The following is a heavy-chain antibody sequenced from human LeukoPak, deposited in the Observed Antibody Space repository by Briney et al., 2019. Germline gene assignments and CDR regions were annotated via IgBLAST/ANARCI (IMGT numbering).Heavy chain of an antibody. Sequence: ASVKVSCKASGYTFTSYDINWVRQATGQGLEWMGWMNPNSGNTGYAQKFQGRVTMTRNTSISTAYMELSSLRSEDMAVYYCARAFFHPRYCSGGSCYPPPLGYWGQGTLVTVSS. CDR1: GYTFTSYD. D-gene: IGHD2-15*01. J-gene: IGHJ4*02. CDR3: ARAFFHPRYCSGGSCYPPPLGY. CDR2: MNPNSGNT. V-gene: IGHV1-8*01.